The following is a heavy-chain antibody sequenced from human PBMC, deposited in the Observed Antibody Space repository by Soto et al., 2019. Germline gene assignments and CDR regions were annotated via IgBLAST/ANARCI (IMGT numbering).Heavy chain of an antibody. D-gene: IGHD4-17*01. Sequence: QVQLVESGGGVVQPGRSLRLSCAASGFTFSSYGMHWVRQAPGKGLEWVAVISYDGSNKYYADSVKGRFTISRDNSKNTMDLQMNSLRAEDTAVYYCAKDRGLRYYGMDVWGQGTTVTVSS. V-gene: IGHV3-30*18. CDR3: AKDRGLRYYGMDV. J-gene: IGHJ6*02. CDR2: ISYDGSNK. CDR1: GFTFSSYG.